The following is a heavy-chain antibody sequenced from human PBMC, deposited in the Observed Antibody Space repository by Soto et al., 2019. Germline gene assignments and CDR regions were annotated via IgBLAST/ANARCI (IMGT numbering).Heavy chain of an antibody. CDR1: GDSMSSYY. Sequence: TLSLTCTVSGDSMSSYYWSWIRQPPGKGLEWIGYIYYSGSTTYNPSLRSRVTMSVDTSKNQFSLRLSSVTAADTAVYYCARAKSNYQTFDHWGQGSQVTVSS. CDR2: IYYSGST. J-gene: IGHJ4*02. CDR3: ARAKSNYQTFDH. V-gene: IGHV4-59*01. D-gene: IGHD4-4*01.